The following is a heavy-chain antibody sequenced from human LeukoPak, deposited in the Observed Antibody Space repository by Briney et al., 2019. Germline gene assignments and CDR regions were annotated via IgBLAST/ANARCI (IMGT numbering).Heavy chain of an antibody. Sequence: ASVKVSCKASGGTFSSYAISWVRQAPGQGLEWMGWISAYNGNTNYAQKLQGRVTMTTDTSTSTAYMELRSLRSDDTAVYYCARDLHYYGSGSYLNWFDPWGQGTLVTVSS. CDR3: ARDLHYYGSGSYLNWFDP. CDR1: GGTFSSYA. V-gene: IGHV1-18*01. D-gene: IGHD3-10*01. J-gene: IGHJ5*02. CDR2: ISAYNGNT.